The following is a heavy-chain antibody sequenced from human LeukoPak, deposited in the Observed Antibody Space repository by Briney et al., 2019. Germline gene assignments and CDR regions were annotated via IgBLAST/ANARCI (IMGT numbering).Heavy chain of an antibody. V-gene: IGHV3-33*06. Sequence: GRSLRLSCAASGFTYSHFGMHWVRQAPGKGLEWVAVIWSDGTEKYYADAVKGRFTISRDNSKNTLYLQMNSLRGEDTAVYYCAKDAQRGFDYSNSLEYWGQGILVTVSS. CDR2: IWSDGTEK. CDR1: GFTYSHFG. J-gene: IGHJ4*02. CDR3: AKDAQRGFDYSNSLEY. D-gene: IGHD4-11*01.